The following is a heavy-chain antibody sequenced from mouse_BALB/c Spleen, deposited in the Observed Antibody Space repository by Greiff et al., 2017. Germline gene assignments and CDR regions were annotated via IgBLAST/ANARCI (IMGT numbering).Heavy chain of an antibody. J-gene: IGHJ2*01. V-gene: IGHV3-2*02. CDR1: GYSITSDYA. CDR3: ARSLIYDGYYDYFDY. CDR2: ISYSGST. Sequence: DVTLQESGPGLVKPSQSLSLTCTVTGYSITSDYAWNWIRQFPGNKLEWMGYISYSGSTSSNPSLKSRISITRDTSKNQFFLQLNSVTTEDTATYYCARSLIYDGYYDYFDYWGQGTTLTVSS. D-gene: IGHD2-3*01.